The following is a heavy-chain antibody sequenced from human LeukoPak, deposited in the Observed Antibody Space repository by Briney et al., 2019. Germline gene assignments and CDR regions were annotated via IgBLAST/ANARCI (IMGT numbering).Heavy chain of an antibody. Sequence: TGVSLRFSCAASGFTFNNYARSWARQAPGKVLKWASAITGCGGDTYHADSVKGRFTISRDNSENTLYLQMNSLRAEDTAVYYCAKGSRDSRPYYFDFWGQGTLVTVSS. CDR1: GFTFNNYA. CDR3: AKGSRDSRPYYFDF. V-gene: IGHV3-23*01. J-gene: IGHJ4*02. D-gene: IGHD3-3*01. CDR2: ITGCGGDT.